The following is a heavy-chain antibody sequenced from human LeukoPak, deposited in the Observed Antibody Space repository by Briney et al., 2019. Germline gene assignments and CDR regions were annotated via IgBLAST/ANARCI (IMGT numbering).Heavy chain of an antibody. Sequence: PGGSLRLSCAASGFTFSDYYMSWIRQAPGKGLEWVSYISSSSSYTNYADSVKGRFTISRDNAKNSLYLQMNSLRAEDTAVYYCARHGAGGYNYASLGFDIWGQGTMVTVSS. D-gene: IGHD5-18*01. CDR2: ISSSSSYT. CDR3: ARHGAGGYNYASLGFDI. V-gene: IGHV3-11*03. J-gene: IGHJ3*02. CDR1: GFTFSDYY.